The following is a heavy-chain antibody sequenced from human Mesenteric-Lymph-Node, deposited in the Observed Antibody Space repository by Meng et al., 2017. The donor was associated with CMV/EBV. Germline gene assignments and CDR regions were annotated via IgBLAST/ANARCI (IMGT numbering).Heavy chain of an antibody. V-gene: IGHV4-39*07. CDR1: GGSISSSSYY. CDR3: ARSHPYCSSTSCYPNRFDP. Sequence: SETLSLTCTVSGGSISSSSYYWGWIRQPPGKGLEWIGSIYHSGSTYYNPSLKSRVTISVDTSKNQFSLKLSSVTAADTAVYYCARSHPYCSSTSCYPNRFDPWGQGTLVTVSS. CDR2: IYHSGST. J-gene: IGHJ5*02. D-gene: IGHD2-2*01.